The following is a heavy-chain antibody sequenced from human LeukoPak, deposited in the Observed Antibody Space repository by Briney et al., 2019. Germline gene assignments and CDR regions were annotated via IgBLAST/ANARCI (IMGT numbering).Heavy chain of an antibody. Sequence: PSETLSLTCTVSGGSISSYYWSWIRQPPGKGLEWIGYIYYSGSTNYNPSLKSRVTISVDTSKNQFSLKLSSVTAADTAVYYCATLLSSSWSFDYWGQGTLVTVS. CDR2: IYYSGST. CDR3: ATLLSSSWSFDY. D-gene: IGHD6-13*01. CDR1: GGSISSYY. V-gene: IGHV4-59*08. J-gene: IGHJ4*02.